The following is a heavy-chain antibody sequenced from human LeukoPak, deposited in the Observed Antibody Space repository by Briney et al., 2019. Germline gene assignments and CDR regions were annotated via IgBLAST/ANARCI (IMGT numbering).Heavy chain of an antibody. J-gene: IGHJ3*02. D-gene: IGHD3-22*01. CDR3: AAITMIVVKSYAFDI. CDR2: IYYSGST. V-gene: IGHV4-59*08. CDR1: GGSISSYY. Sequence: SETLSLTCTVSGGSISSYYWSWIRQPPGKGLEWIGYIYYSGSTNYNPSLKSRVTISVDTSKNQFSLKLSSVTAADTAVYYCAAITMIVVKSYAFDIWGQGTMVTVSS.